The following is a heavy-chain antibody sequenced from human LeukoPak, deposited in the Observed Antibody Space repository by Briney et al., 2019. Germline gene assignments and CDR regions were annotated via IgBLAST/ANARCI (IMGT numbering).Heavy chain of an antibody. Sequence: SETLSLTCAVYGESFSGYYWSWIRQPPGKGLEWIGEINHSGSTNYNPSLKSRVTISVDTSKNQFSLKLSSVTAADTAVYYCARGGRVATNEWNWFDPWGQGTLVTVSS. CDR3: ARGGRVATNEWNWFDP. D-gene: IGHD5-24*01. CDR1: GESFSGYY. V-gene: IGHV4-34*01. J-gene: IGHJ5*02. CDR2: INHSGST.